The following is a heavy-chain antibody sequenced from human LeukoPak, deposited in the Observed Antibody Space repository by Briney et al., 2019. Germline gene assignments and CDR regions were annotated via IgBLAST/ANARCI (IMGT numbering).Heavy chain of an antibody. CDR2: ISGSGGST. CDR3: AKDPPNFEWYGDYVGY. D-gene: IGHD4-17*01. CDR1: GFTFSTYV. Sequence: GGSLRLSCAASGFTFSTYVVNWVRQAPGKGLEWVSAISGSGGSTYYADSVKGRFTISRDNSKNTLYLQMNSLRAEDTAVYYCAKDPPNFEWYGDYVGYWGQGTLVTVSS. V-gene: IGHV3-23*01. J-gene: IGHJ4*02.